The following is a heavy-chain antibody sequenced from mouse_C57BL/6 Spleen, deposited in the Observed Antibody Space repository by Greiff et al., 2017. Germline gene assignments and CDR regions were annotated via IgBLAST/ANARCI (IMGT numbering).Heavy chain of an antibody. CDR1: GYTFTSYW. V-gene: IGHV1-64*01. Sequence: QVQLQQPGAELVKPGASVKLSYKASGYTFTSYWMHWVKQRPGQGLEWIGMIHPNSGSTNYNEKFKSKATLTVDKSSSTAYMQLSSLTSEDYAVYYCARSGSSYNYYAMDYWGQGTSVTVSS. CDR3: ARSGSSYNYYAMDY. J-gene: IGHJ4*01. CDR2: IHPNSGST. D-gene: IGHD1-1*01.